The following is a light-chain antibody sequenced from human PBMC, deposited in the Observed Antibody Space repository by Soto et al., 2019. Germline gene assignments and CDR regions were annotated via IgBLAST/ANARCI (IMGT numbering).Light chain of an antibody. V-gene: IGKV3-11*01. CDR1: QSISRY. CDR2: DAS. Sequence: EILLTQSPATLSLSPGERATLSCRASQSISRYLAWFQQKPGQAPRLLFYDASNRATGIPARYSGSGSGTDFTLTISSLEPEDFEVYDWQERGYWRPYTFGQGTKLEVK. CDR3: QERGYWRPYT. J-gene: IGKJ2*01.